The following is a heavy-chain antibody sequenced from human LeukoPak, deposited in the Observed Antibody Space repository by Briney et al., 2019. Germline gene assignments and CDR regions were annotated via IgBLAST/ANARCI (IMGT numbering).Heavy chain of an antibody. CDR1: RYTFTRYG. Sequence: ASVKVSCKASRYTFTRYGISWVRQAPGQGLEWMGWISAYNGNTNYAQKFQDRISMTTDTSTSTAYMELRSLKSDDTAVYYCARDPGGTWGFDYWGQGALVTVSS. CDR3: ARDPGGTWGFDY. CDR2: ISAYNGNT. V-gene: IGHV1-18*01. J-gene: IGHJ4*02. D-gene: IGHD7-27*01.